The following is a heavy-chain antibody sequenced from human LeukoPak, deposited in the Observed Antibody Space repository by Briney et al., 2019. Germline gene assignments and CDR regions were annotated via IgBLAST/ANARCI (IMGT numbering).Heavy chain of an antibody. J-gene: IGHJ4*02. Sequence: PGGSLRLSCAASGFTFSSYAMSWARQAPGKGLEWVSAISGSGGSTYYADSVKGRFTISRDNSKNTLYLQMNSLRAEDTAVYYCAKGACSSTSCHVDYWGQGTLVTVSS. CDR3: AKGACSSTSCHVDY. CDR1: GFTFSSYA. V-gene: IGHV3-23*01. CDR2: ISGSGGST. D-gene: IGHD2-2*01.